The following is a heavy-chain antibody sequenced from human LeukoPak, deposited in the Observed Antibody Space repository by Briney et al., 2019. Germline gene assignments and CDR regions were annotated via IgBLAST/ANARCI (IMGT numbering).Heavy chain of an antibody. D-gene: IGHD3-22*01. Sequence: GGSLRLSRAPSGVTLTDYYMSWIRQAPLKGLERVSDISSSGSSIYYADSVKGRFTISRDNAKKSLYLEMNGLRAEDTAVYYCARCYDSSGYYYVVANYWGQGTLVTVSS. V-gene: IGHV3-11*04. J-gene: IGHJ4*02. CDR2: ISSSGSSI. CDR1: GVTLTDYY. CDR3: ARCYDSSGYYYVVANY.